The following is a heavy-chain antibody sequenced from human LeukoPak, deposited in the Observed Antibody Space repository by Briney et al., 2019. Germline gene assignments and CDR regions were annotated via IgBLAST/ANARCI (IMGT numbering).Heavy chain of an antibody. CDR3: ARPCGTYRAEYFQH. CDR2: IYYSGRA. J-gene: IGHJ1*01. Sequence: PSETLSLTCTVSGDSISSTSYYWGWIRQPRGKGLEWIGTIYYSGRAYYNPSLKSRVTIFVDTAKNQVSLKLSSVTAADTAVYYCARPCGTYRAEYFQHWGQGTLVTVSS. CDR1: GDSISSTSYY. D-gene: IGHD1-26*01. V-gene: IGHV4-39*01.